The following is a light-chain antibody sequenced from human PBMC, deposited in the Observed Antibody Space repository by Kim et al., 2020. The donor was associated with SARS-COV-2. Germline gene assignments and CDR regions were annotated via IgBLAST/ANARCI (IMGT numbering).Light chain of an antibody. Sequence: LSPGERATFSCRASQSISSTYLAWYQHKSGQSPMLLIYAASNRATGIPDRFSGSGSGTDFTLTISRLEPEDFAVYYCQHFGSSRYTFGQGTKLEI. CDR1: QSISSTY. J-gene: IGKJ2*01. V-gene: IGKV3-20*01. CDR3: QHFGSSRYT. CDR2: AAS.